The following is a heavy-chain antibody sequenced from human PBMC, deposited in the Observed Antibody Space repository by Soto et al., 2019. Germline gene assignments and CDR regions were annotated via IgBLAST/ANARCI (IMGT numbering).Heavy chain of an antibody. CDR1: GGSISGSY. J-gene: IGHJ4*02. CDR2: VYYTGST. V-gene: IGHV4-59*01. D-gene: IGHD6-19*01. CDR3: ARSVAVPGAHIDY. Sequence: SETLSLTCSVSGGSISGSYWSWIRQSPGKGLEWLGYVYYTGSTNYSPSLRSRVSISVDTSKNEFSLRLSSMTAADTAVYFCARSVAVPGAHIDYWGQGTQVTVSS.